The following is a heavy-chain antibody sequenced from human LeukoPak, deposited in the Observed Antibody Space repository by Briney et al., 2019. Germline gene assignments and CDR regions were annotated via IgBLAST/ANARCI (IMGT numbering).Heavy chain of an antibody. D-gene: IGHD3-10*02. J-gene: IGHJ6*04. Sequence: GGSLRLSCAASGFTFSSYWMHWVRQAPGKGLVWVSRINSDGSSASYADSVKGRFTISRDNAKNTLYLQMNSLRAEDTAVYYCAELGITMIGGVWGKGTTVTISS. CDR1: GFTFSSYW. V-gene: IGHV3-74*01. CDR2: INSDGSSA. CDR3: AELGITMIGGV.